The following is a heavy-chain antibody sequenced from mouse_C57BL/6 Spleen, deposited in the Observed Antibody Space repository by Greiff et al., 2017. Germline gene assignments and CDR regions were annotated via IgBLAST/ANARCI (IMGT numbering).Heavy chain of an antibody. J-gene: IGHJ4*01. D-gene: IGHD1-1*01. Sequence: EVHLVESGGGLVKPGGSLKLSCAASGFTFSSYAMSWVRQTPEKRLEWVATISDGGSYTYYPDNVKGRFTISRDNAKNNLYLQMSHLKSEDTAMYYCARDLTTVDAMDYWGQGTSVTVSS. CDR2: ISDGGSYT. CDR1: GFTFSSYA. V-gene: IGHV5-4*01. CDR3: ARDLTTVDAMDY.